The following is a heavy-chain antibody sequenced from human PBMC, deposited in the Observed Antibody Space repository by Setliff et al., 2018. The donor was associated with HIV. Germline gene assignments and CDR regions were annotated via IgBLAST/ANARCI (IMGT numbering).Heavy chain of an antibody. CDR3: AREDSSSWYSSLSF. V-gene: IGHV4-61*02. CDR1: GDSINSGSYH. J-gene: IGHJ1*01. D-gene: IGHD6-13*01. Sequence: SETLSLTCTVSGDSINSGSYHWNWIRQPAGKGMEWIGRIYISGSANYNPSLKSLVTISVDTSKNQFSLNLSSVTAADTAIYYCAREDSSSWYSSLSFWGQGTLVTVSS. CDR2: IYISGSA.